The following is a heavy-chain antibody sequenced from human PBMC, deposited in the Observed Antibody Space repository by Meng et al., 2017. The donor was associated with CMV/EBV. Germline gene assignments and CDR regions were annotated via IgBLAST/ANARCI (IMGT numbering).Heavy chain of an antibody. Sequence: ESLKISCAVYGGSFSGYYWSWIRQPPGKGLEWIGEINHSGSTNYNPSLKSRVTISVDTSKNQFSLKLSSVTAADTAVYYCARYGMGAPAFGDYCYYGMDVWGQGTTVTVSS. CDR3: ARYGMGAPAFGDYCYYGMDV. V-gene: IGHV4-34*01. CDR2: INHSGST. CDR1: GGSFSGYY. J-gene: IGHJ6*02. D-gene: IGHD2-2*01.